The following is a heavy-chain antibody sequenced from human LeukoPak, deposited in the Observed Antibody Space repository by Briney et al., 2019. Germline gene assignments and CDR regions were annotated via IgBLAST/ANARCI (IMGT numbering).Heavy chain of an antibody. CDR1: GASISYSNYY. CDR3: ARSITIFGVVERGAYYFDY. J-gene: IGHJ4*02. CDR2: VHYTGST. D-gene: IGHD3-3*01. Sequence: SETLSLTCTVSGASISYSNYYWGWIRQSPGKGLEWIGTVHYTGSTYYNPSLKSRVTISVDTSKNQFSLKLSSVTAADTAVYYCARSITIFGVVERGAYYFDYWGQGTLVTVSS. V-gene: IGHV4-39*07.